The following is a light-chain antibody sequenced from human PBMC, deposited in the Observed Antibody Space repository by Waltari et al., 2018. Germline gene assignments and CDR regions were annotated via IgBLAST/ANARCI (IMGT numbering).Light chain of an antibody. CDR2: GKD. Sequence: SSELTQDPAVSVALGQTVRITCQGDSLRSYDASWYQKKPGQAPILVIYGKDNRPSGIPDRFAGSTSGNTASLTITGSQAEDEADYYCHSRVVSNVRGAFGGGTKLTVL. CDR3: HSRVVSNVRGA. CDR1: SLRSYD. V-gene: IGLV3-19*01. J-gene: IGLJ2*01.